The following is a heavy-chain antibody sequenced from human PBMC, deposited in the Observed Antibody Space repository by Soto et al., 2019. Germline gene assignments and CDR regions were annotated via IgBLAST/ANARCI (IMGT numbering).Heavy chain of an antibody. CDR2: IKEDGSVR. CDR3: ARVPN. D-gene: IGHD2-2*01. J-gene: IGHJ4*02. Sequence: EVQLVESGGGLVQPGGSLRLSCATSGFTFRRSWMSWVRQAPGKGLEWVANIKEDGSVRDYVDSVKGRFTISRDNAENSLYLQMDSLRAEDTAVYYCARVPNWGQGTLVTVP. V-gene: IGHV3-7*04. CDR1: GFTFRRSW.